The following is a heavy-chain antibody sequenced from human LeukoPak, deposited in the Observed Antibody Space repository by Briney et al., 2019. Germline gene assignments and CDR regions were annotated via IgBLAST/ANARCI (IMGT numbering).Heavy chain of an antibody. V-gene: IGHV4-34*01. CDR1: GGSFSGYY. D-gene: IGHD3-10*01. CDR3: ARGQRIAMVRGVIGY. CDR2: INHSGST. Sequence: SETLSLTCAVYGGSFSGYYWSWIRQPPGKGLEWIGEINHSGSTNYNPSLKSRVTISVDTSKSQFSLKLSSVTAADTAVYYCARGQRIAMVRGVIGYWGQGTLVTVSS. J-gene: IGHJ4*02.